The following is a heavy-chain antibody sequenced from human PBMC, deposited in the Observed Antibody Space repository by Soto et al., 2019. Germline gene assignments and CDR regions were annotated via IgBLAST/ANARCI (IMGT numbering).Heavy chain of an antibody. CDR2: IKSKTDGGTT. Sequence: GGSLRLSCAASGFTFSNAWMSWVRQAPGKGLEWVGRIKSKTDGGTTDYAAPVKGRFTISRDDSKNTLYLQMNSLKTEDTAVYYRTVPEAGTPGAFDIWGQGTMVTVSS. J-gene: IGHJ3*02. V-gene: IGHV3-15*01. CDR1: GFTFSNAW. CDR3: TVPEAGTPGAFDI. D-gene: IGHD6-13*01.